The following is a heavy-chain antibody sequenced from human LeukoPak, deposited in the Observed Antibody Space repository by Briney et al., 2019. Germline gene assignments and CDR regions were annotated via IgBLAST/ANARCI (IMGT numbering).Heavy chain of an antibody. CDR2: TYYRSKWYN. Sequence: SQTLSLTCAIPGDSVSSNSAAWNWIRQSPSRGLEWLGRTYYRSKWYNDYAVSMRSRVSINPDTSKNQFSLQLNSVTPEDTAVYYCARGYSSGIDYWGQGTLVTVSS. CDR1: GDSVSSNSAA. J-gene: IGHJ4*02. V-gene: IGHV6-1*01. D-gene: IGHD6-19*01. CDR3: ARGYSSGIDY.